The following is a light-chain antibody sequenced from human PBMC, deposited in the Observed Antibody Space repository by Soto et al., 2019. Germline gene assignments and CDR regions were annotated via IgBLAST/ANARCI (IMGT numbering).Light chain of an antibody. V-gene: IGKV3-20*01. CDR2: GVS. CDR1: QTVRNNY. CDR3: QQYHNTPIT. J-gene: IGKJ5*01. Sequence: EFVLTQSPGTLSFSPGARATLSCRASQTVRNNYLAWYQQKPGQAPRLMIYGVSSRAAGIPDRFSGSGSGTDFTINIHRLEPEDGDVYDGQQYHNTPITFGQGTRLDIK.